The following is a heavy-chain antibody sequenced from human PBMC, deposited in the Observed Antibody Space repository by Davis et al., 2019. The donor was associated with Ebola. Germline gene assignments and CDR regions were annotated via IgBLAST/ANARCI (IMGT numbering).Heavy chain of an antibody. Sequence: GSLRLSCAVYGGSFSGYYWNWIRQSPEKGLEWIGEINHSGSTNYNPSLKSRVTISVDTSKNQLSLKLSSVTAADTAVYYCARGLYCSGGSCYSPTEWFDPWGQGTLVTVSS. V-gene: IGHV4-34*01. CDR3: ARGLYCSGGSCYSPTEWFDP. D-gene: IGHD2-15*01. J-gene: IGHJ5*02. CDR1: GGSFSGYY. CDR2: INHSGST.